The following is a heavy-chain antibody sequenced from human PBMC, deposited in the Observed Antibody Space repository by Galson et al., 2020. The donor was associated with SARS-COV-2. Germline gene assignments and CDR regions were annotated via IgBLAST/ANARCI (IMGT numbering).Heavy chain of an antibody. CDR1: GGYISNYY. Sequence: SETLSLTCTISGGYISNYYWSWIRQPPGKGLEWIAFISYSGHTNYSPSLKSRLTISVDTYKNQFSLKVTSVTAADTAVYYCARHAAYCTGGSCESDFDYWGQGTLVTVSS. J-gene: IGHJ4*02. D-gene: IGHD2-15*01. V-gene: IGHV4-59*08. CDR3: ARHAAYCTGGSCESDFDY. CDR2: ISYSGHT.